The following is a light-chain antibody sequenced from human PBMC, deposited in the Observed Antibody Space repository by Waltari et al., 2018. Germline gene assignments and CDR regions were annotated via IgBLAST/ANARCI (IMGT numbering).Light chain of an antibody. CDR1: QSVSVT. CDR2: GAS. CDR3: QQYNLWPT. Sequence: VMTQSPATLSVSPGERVSLSCRASQSVSVTLAWYKQKPGQAPRVVIYGASTRATGIPARFSGSGSGTEFTLTISSVQSEDVAIYYCQQYNLWPTFGGGTKVEIK. J-gene: IGKJ4*01. V-gene: IGKV3-15*01.